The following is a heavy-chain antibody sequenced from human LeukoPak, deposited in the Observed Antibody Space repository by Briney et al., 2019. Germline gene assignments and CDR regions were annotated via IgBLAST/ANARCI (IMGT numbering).Heavy chain of an antibody. CDR1: GGSISSDRVY. V-gene: IGHV4-39*01. Sequence: PSETLSLTCTVSGGSISSDRVYCVCVRHPPGKVLECIGSIFHSGGTYYNPSLKSRVSIPVDTSKNQFSLKLNSVTAADTAVYYCWRHVSNGWDYYYGLDVWGQGTTVTVSS. J-gene: IGHJ6*02. D-gene: IGHD6-25*01. CDR2: IFHSGGT. CDR3: WRHVSNGWDYYYGLDV.